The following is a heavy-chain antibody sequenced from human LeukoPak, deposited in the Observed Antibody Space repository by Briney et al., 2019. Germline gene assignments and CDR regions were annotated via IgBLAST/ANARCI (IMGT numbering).Heavy chain of an antibody. D-gene: IGHD3-3*01. V-gene: IGHV4-38-2*02. CDR3: AREVVLEWLLPNYFDY. CDR2: IYHSGST. J-gene: IGHJ4*02. Sequence: SETLSLTCTVSGYSISSGYYWGWIRQPPGKGLEWIGSIYHSGSTYYNPSLKSRITISVDTSKNQFSLKLSSVTAADTAVYYCAREVVLEWLLPNYFDYWGQGTLVTVPS. CDR1: GYSISSGYY.